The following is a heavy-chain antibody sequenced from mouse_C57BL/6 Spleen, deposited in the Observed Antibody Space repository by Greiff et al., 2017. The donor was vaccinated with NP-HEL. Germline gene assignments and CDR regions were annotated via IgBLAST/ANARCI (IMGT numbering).Heavy chain of an antibody. D-gene: IGHD1-1*01. Sequence: LVESGAELARPGASVKLSCKASGYTFTSYGISWVKQRTGQGLEWIGEIYPRSGNPYYNEKFKGKATLTADKSSSTAYMELRSLTSEDSAVYFCARITTVVHYFDYWGQGTTLTVSS. CDR3: ARITTVVHYFDY. V-gene: IGHV1-81*01. CDR1: GYTFTSYG. J-gene: IGHJ2*01. CDR2: IYPRSGNP.